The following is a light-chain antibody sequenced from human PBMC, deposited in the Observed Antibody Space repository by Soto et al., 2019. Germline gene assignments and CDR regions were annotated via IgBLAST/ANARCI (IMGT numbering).Light chain of an antibody. J-gene: IGLJ1*01. CDR2: EVT. V-gene: IGLV2-14*01. Sequence: QSVNTPPSSLSGSPGQSSTISCTGTSSDVGGYDFVSWYRQYPGQAPKILIYEVTHRPSGVPDRFSGSKSGNTASLTISGLQADDEADYYCSSYTITISPVFGPGTKVTVL. CDR1: SSDVGGYDF. CDR3: SSYTITISPV.